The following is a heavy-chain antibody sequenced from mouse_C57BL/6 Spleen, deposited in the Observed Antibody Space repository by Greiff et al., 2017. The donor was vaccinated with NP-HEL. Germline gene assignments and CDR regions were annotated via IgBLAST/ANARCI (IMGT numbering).Heavy chain of an antibody. D-gene: IGHD2-4*01. CDR3: TLWVYYDYDVGAMDY. Sequence: VQLQQSGAELVRPGASVKLSCTASGFNIKDDYMHWVKQRPEQGLEWIGWIDPENGDTEYASKFQGKATITADTSSNTAYLQLSSLTSEDTAFYYCTLWVYYDYDVGAMDYWGQGTSVTVSS. CDR1: GFNIKDDY. J-gene: IGHJ4*01. V-gene: IGHV14-4*01. CDR2: IDPENGDT.